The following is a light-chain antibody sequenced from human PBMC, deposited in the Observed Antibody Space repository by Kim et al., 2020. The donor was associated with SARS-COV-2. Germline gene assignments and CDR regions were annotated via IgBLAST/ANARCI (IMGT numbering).Light chain of an antibody. V-gene: IGKV1-5*03. Sequence: DIQMTQSPSTLSASVGDRVTITCRASQSSNSWLAWYQQKPGKAPELLIYTASNLESGVPSRFSGSGSGTDFTLTISSLQPDDFATYYCQQYNSFPWTFGQGTKVDIK. CDR2: TAS. CDR1: QSSNSW. CDR3: QQYNSFPWT. J-gene: IGKJ1*01.